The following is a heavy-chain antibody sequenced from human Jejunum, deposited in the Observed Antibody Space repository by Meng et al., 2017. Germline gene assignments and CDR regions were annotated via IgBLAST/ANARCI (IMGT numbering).Heavy chain of an antibody. CDR2: IYHSGST. V-gene: IGHV4-4*02. Sequence: QVQLQESVPVLVKPSETLSLTWAVSGGSTSSVYWWTWVRQSPGKGLEWIGEIYHSGSTNYNPSLKSRVTISVDKSKNQFSLKLTSVTAADTAVYYCARGGYYSFDYWGQGTLVTVSS. CDR3: ARGGYYSFDY. D-gene: IGHD5-18*01. J-gene: IGHJ4*02. CDR1: GGSTSSVYW.